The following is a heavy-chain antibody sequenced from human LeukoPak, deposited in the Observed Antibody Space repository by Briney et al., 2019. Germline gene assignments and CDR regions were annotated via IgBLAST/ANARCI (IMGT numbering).Heavy chain of an antibody. Sequence: SETLSLTCAVQGGSFGGYYSTWIRQPPGKGLEWIGEVNQSGGTDYNPSLKSRVTISVDTSKNQFSLKVNSVTAADTAVYYCARGTPYYYSYFMDVWAKGTTVTVSS. CDR2: VNQSGGT. CDR3: ARGTPYYYSYFMDV. J-gene: IGHJ6*03. V-gene: IGHV4-34*01. CDR1: GGSFGGYY.